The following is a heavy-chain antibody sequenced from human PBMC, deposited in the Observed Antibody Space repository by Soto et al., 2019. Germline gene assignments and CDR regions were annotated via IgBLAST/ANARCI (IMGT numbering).Heavy chain of an antibody. CDR1: GDAITRHY. J-gene: IGHJ2*01. CDR2: FFHTGTA. CDR3: ARNYGGNSQFFDL. Sequence: QVQLQESGPGLVKPSETLSLNCSVSGDAITRHYWSWIRQSPGKGLEWLGYFFHTGTATYNPSLRSRVTMSVDTSKNQFSLKLTSVIPEDTAVYFCARNYGGNSQFFDLWGRGTLVTVSS. D-gene: IGHD4-17*01. V-gene: IGHV4-59*11.